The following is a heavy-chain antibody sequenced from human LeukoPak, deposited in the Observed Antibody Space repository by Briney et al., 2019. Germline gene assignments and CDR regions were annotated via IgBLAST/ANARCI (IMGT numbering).Heavy chain of an antibody. CDR1: GGSVSSGSYY. J-gene: IGHJ6*03. V-gene: IGHV4-61*02. D-gene: IGHD1-26*01. Sequence: SQTLSLTCTVSGGSVSSGSYYWSWIRQPAGKGLEWIGRIYTSGSTNYNPSLKSRVTISVDTSKNQFSLKLSSVTAADTAVYYCARDRGRSWANCYYYYMDVWGKGTTVTVSS. CDR2: IYTSGST. CDR3: ARDRGRSWANCYYYYMDV.